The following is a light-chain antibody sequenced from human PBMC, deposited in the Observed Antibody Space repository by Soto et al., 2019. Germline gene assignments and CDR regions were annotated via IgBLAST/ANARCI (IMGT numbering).Light chain of an antibody. Sequence: EILLTQSPATLSLSPGERATLSCRASQSVSSYLAWYQQKPGQSPRLLIYGASSRATGIPDRFSGRGSGTDFTLTISRLEPEDFAVYYCQQYAGSFGGGTKVDIK. CDR1: QSVSSY. V-gene: IGKV3-20*01. J-gene: IGKJ4*02. CDR3: QQYAGS. CDR2: GAS.